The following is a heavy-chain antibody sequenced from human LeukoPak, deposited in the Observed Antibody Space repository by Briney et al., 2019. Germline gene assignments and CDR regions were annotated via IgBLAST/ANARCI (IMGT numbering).Heavy chain of an antibody. CDR1: GGSFRGYY. CDR3: ARGSTVTGDTDAFDI. Sequence: SEALSLTCAVHGGSFRGYYWSWIRQPPGKGLEWIGEINHSGSTNYNLSLKSRVTISVDTSKNQFSLKLSSVTAADTAVYYCARGSTVTGDTDAFDIWGQGTMVTVSS. D-gene: IGHD4-17*01. J-gene: IGHJ3*02. V-gene: IGHV4-34*01. CDR2: INHSGST.